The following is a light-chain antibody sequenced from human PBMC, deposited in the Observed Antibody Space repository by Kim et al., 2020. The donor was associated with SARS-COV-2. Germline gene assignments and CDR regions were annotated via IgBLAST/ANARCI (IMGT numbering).Light chain of an antibody. CDR3: HQYYGTPYT. Sequence: RATINCKSSQSVLYSSNNKNYLAWYQQKPGQPPKLLIFWASTRESGVPDRFSGSGSGTDFTLTISSLQAEDVAVYYCHQYYGTPYTFGQGTKLEIK. J-gene: IGKJ2*01. V-gene: IGKV4-1*01. CDR2: WAS. CDR1: QSVLYSSNNKNY.